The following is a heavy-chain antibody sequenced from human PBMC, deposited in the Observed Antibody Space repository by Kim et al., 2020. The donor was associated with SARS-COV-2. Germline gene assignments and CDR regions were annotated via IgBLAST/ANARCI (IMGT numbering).Heavy chain of an antibody. CDR3: ARGPWTTRYYFDY. V-gene: IGHV4-34*01. J-gene: IGHJ4*02. Sequence: SETLSLTCAVYGGSFSGYYWSWIRQPPGKGLEWIGEINHSGSTNYNPSLKSRVTISVDTSKNQFSLKLSSLTAADTAVYYCARGPWTTRYYFDYWGQGTLVTVSS. CDR2: INHSGST. D-gene: IGHD4-17*01. CDR1: GGSFSGYY.